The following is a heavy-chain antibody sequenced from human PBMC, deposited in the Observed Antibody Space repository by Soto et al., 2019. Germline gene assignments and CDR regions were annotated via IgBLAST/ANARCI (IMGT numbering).Heavy chain of an antibody. CDR2: LGGIGA. J-gene: IGHJ4*02. CDR1: VFTFSSHA. Sequence: GGSLRLSCVGSVFTFSSHAITLVRQAPGKGLEWVSTLGGIGAYYADSVKGRFTISRDYSKNTVTLQMNGLRAEDTAIYYCARDLTTNEYWGQGTVVTVSS. V-gene: IGHV3-23*01. CDR3: ARDLTTNEY.